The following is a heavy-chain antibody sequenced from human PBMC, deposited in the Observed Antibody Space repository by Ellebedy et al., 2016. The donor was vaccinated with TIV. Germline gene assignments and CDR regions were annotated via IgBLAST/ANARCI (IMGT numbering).Heavy chain of an antibody. CDR1: GYTFITHG. CDR2: ISAYNGNT. D-gene: IGHD6-19*01. CDR3: ARDLGITMAPYYFDY. Sequence: ASVKVSCXASGYTFITHGISWVRQAPGQGLEWTGWISAYNGNTKYAQKFHDRVTMTTDTSTSTACMELRRLRSDDTAVYYCARDLGITMAPYYFDYWGQGTLVTVSS. V-gene: IGHV1-18*01. J-gene: IGHJ4*02.